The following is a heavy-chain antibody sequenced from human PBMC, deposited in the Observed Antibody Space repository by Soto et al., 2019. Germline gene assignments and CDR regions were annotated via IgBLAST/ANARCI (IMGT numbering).Heavy chain of an antibody. CDR2: TSANNDNT. CDR3: ARDERGTCTGTNCYYFDY. CDR1: GYTFTRYG. J-gene: IGHJ4*02. Sequence: QVQLVQSGTEVKEPGASVKVSCKASGYTFTRYGISWVRQAPGQGLEWMAWTSANNDNTNYAEKVQGRVTLTTDTSTGTAYMEKRSLRSDDTAVYYWARDERGTCTGTNCYYFDYWGQGTLVTVSS. D-gene: IGHD2-2*01. V-gene: IGHV1-18*04.